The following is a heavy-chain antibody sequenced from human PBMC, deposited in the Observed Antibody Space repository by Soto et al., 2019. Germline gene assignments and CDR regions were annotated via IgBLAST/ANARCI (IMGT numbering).Heavy chain of an antibody. Sequence: ASVKVSCKASGYIFTSYGISWVRQAPGQGLEWMGWISAYNGNTNYAQKLQGRVTMSTDTSTTTAYMELRSLRSDDTAVYYCARGFDILTGLYFQHWGQGTLVTVSS. CDR2: ISAYNGNT. CDR3: ARGFDILTGLYFQH. J-gene: IGHJ1*01. CDR1: GYIFTSYG. V-gene: IGHV1-18*01. D-gene: IGHD3-9*01.